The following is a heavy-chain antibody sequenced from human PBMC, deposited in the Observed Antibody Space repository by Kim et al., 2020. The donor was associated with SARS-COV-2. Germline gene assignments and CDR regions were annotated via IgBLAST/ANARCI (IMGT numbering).Heavy chain of an antibody. CDR3: ARARGIAAANFDY. Sequence: SETLSLTCAVYGGSFSGYYWSWIRQPPGKGLEWIGEINYSGSTNYNPSLKSRVTISVDTSKNQFSLKLSSVTAADTAVYYCARARGIAAANFDYWGQGTLVTVSS. CDR1: GGSFSGYY. CDR2: INYSGST. D-gene: IGHD6-13*01. V-gene: IGHV4-34*01. J-gene: IGHJ4*02.